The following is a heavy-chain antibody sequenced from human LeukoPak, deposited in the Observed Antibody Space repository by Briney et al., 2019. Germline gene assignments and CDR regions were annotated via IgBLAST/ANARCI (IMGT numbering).Heavy chain of an antibody. CDR3: ARDNDMGFEY. CDR2: INHGGST. J-gene: IGHJ4*02. D-gene: IGHD3-9*01. V-gene: IGHV4-34*01. CDR1: GGSFSGYY. Sequence: SETLSLTCAVYGGSFSGYYWSWIRQPPGKGLEWIGEINHGGSTNYNPSLKSRITMSVDTSKNQFPLKLSSVTAADTAVYYCARDNDMGFEYWGQGTLVTVSS.